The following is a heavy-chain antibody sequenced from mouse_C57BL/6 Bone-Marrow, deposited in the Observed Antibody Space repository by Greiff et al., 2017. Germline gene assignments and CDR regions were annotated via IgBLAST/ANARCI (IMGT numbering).Heavy chain of an antibody. Sequence: QVQLQQSGAELVRPGTSVKVSCKASGYAFTNYLIEWVKQRPGQGLEWIGVINPGSGGTNYNEKFKGKATLTADKSSSTAYMQLSSLTSEDSAVYFCARGGELSYYFDYWGQGTTLTVSS. CDR3: ARGGELSYYFDY. D-gene: IGHD4-1*01. CDR2: INPGSGGT. J-gene: IGHJ2*01. CDR1: GYAFTNYL. V-gene: IGHV1-54*01.